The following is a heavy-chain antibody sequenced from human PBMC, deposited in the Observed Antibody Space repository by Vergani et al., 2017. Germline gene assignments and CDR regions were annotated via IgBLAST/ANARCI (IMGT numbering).Heavy chain of an antibody. CDR2: IWYDGSNK. CDR1: GFTFSSYG. V-gene: IGHV3-33*01. CDR3: ARPYYYDSSGYPGEAFDI. Sequence: VQLVESGGGLVQPGRSLRLSCAASGFTFSSYGMHWVRQAPGKGLEWVAVIWYDGSNKYYADSVKGRFTISRDNSKNTLYLQMNSLRAEDTAVYYCARPYYYDSSGYPGEAFDIWGQGTMVTVSS. J-gene: IGHJ3*02. D-gene: IGHD3-22*01.